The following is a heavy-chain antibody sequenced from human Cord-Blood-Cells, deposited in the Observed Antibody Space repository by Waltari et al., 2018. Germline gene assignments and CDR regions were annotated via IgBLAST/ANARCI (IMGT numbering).Heavy chain of an antibody. CDR1: GFTVSSNY. V-gene: IGHV3-53*01. J-gene: IGHJ2*01. CDR3: ARERDDSSGYYVYWYFDL. Sequence: EVQLVESGGGLIQPGGSLRLSCAASGFTVSSNYMSWVRQAPGKGLEWVSVIYSGSSTYYADSGKGRFTISRDNSKNTLYLQMNSRRAEDTAVYYCARERDDSSGYYVYWYFDLWGRGTLVTVSS. D-gene: IGHD3-22*01. CDR2: IYSGSST.